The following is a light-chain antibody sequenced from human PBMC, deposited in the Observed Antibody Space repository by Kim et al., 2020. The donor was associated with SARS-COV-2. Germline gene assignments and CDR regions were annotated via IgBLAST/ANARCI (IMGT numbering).Light chain of an antibody. V-gene: IGKV1-39*01. CDR1: QSVNQF. CDR3: QQSYSTPYT. Sequence: SASVGARVSITCRASQSVNQFLNWYQQEAGKAPKLLIYAAATLQGGVPSRFSGSGSETEFTLTISSLQAEDFATYYCQQSYSTPYTFGQGTKLE. J-gene: IGKJ2*01. CDR2: AAA.